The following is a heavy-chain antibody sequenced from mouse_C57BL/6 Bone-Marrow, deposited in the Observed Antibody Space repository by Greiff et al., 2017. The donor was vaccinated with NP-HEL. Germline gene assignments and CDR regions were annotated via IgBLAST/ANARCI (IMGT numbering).Heavy chain of an antibody. V-gene: IGHV5-4*03. J-gene: IGHJ3*01. Sequence: EVMLVESGGGLVKPGGSLKLSCAASGFTFSSYAMSWVRQTPEKRLEWVATISDGGSYTYYPDNVKGRFTISRDNAKNNLYLQMSQLKSDDTAMYYCARARYYYGSLFAYWGQGTLVTVSA. CDR3: ARARYYYGSLFAY. CDR2: ISDGGSYT. D-gene: IGHD1-1*01. CDR1: GFTFSSYA.